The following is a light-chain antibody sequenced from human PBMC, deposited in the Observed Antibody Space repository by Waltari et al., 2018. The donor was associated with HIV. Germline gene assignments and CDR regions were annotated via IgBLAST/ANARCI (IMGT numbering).Light chain of an antibody. Sequence: QSVLTQPPSASGTPGQRVTIFCSGSSSNIGSNNVYWYQQLPEMAPKLLIYRNNERPSGVPDRFSGSKSGNTASLTISGLQAEDEADYYCSSYTSSSPWVFGGGTKLTVL. V-gene: IGLV1-44*01. J-gene: IGLJ3*02. CDR3: SSYTSSSPWV. CDR1: SSNIGSNN. CDR2: RNN.